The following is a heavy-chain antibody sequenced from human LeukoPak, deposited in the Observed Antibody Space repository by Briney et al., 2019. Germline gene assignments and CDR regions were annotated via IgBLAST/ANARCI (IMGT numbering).Heavy chain of an antibody. V-gene: IGHV3-74*01. J-gene: IGHJ6*02. CDR3: ARGDYYDSSGYSYYYYGMDV. CDR2: MNSDGSST. D-gene: IGHD3-22*01. Sequence: GGSLRLSCAASGFTFSSYWMHWVRQAPGKGLVWVSRMNSDGSSTSYADSVKGRFTISRDNAKNTLYLQMNSLRAEDTAVYYCARGDYYDSSGYSYYYYGMDVWGQGTTVTVSS. CDR1: GFTFSSYW.